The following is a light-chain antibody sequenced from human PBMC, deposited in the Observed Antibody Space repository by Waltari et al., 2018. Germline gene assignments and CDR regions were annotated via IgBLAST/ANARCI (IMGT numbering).Light chain of an antibody. CDR3: CSYAGSYTFWV. CDR1: SSDVGGYNY. CDR2: DVS. V-gene: IGLV2-11*01. Sequence: QSALTQPRSVSGSPGQSVTISCTGTSSDVGGYNYVPWYQQHPGKAPKLRIYDVSKRPPGVPDRFSGSKSGNTASLTISGLQAEDEADYYCCSYAGSYTFWVFGGGTKLTVL. J-gene: IGLJ3*02.